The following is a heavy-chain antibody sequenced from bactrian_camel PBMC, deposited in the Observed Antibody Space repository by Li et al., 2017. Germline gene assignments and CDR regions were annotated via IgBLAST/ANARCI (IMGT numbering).Heavy chain of an antibody. J-gene: IGHJ4*01. CDR3: AAALFSGGHYSASYKY. CDR2: IFGRNGST. V-gene: IGHV3-2*01. D-gene: IGHD2*01. CDR1: GFTFSSYY. Sequence: QLVESGGGLVQPGGSLRLSCAASGFTFSSYYMSWVRQAPGKGLEWVSSIFGRNGSTVYADSVKDRFTISADNAKSTLYVQMNSLKPEDTAMYYCAAALFSGGHYSASYKYWGQGTQVTVS.